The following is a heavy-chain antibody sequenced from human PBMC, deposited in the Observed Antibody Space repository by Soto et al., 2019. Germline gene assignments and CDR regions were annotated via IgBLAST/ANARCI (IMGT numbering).Heavy chain of an antibody. CDR1: GFKFSSYA. V-gene: IGHV3-23*01. D-gene: IGHD3-16*01. CDR3: AKDRRAGGNSAFYFDF. Sequence: LRLSCAASGFKFSSYAMSWIRQAPGKGLEWVSLISATGGGTYYADSVKGRFTISRDNSDNTLYLQVHSLRAEDTAVYYCAKDRRAGGNSAFYFDFWGQGAQVTVSS. CDR2: ISATGGGT. J-gene: IGHJ5*01.